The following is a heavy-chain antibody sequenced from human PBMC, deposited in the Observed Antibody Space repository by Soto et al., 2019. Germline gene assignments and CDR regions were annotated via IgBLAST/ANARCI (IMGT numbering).Heavy chain of an antibody. Sequence: DVQLLESGGGLAQPGESLTLSCAASGFMFSGYAMSWVRQAPGKGLEWVSAVSNSGTSTSYADSVKGRFTISRDNSKNTLYLQMSCLGAEDTALYYCVKDLAASGWFDPWGQGTLVIVSS. CDR3: VKDLAASGWFDP. CDR2: VSNSGTST. CDR1: GFMFSGYA. D-gene: IGHD2-15*01. J-gene: IGHJ5*02. V-gene: IGHV3-23*01.